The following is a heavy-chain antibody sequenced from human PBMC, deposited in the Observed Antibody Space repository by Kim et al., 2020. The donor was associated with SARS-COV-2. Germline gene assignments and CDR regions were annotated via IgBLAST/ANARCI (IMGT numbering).Heavy chain of an antibody. CDR3: ARRVGKDYYYYYGMDV. Sequence: SETLSLTCTVSGGSISSYYWSWIRQPPGKGLEWIGYIYYSGSTNYNPSLKSRVTISVDTSKNQFSLKLSSVTAADTAVYYCARRVGKDYYYYYGMDVWGQGTTVTVSS. V-gene: IGHV4-59*08. D-gene: IGHD1-26*01. J-gene: IGHJ6*02. CDR1: GGSISSYY. CDR2: IYYSGST.